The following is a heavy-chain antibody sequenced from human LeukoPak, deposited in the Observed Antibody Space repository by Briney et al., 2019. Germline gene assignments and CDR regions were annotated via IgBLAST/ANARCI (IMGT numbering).Heavy chain of an antibody. CDR3: ARDRSSGGSRWFDP. Sequence: GGSLRLSCAASGFTFSDYYMSWIRQAPGKGLEWVSYISSSSSYTNYADSVKGRFTISRDNAKNSPYLQMNSLRAEDTAVYYCARDRSSGGSRWFDPWGQGTLVTVSS. J-gene: IGHJ5*02. V-gene: IGHV3-11*06. D-gene: IGHD2-15*01. CDR1: GFTFSDYY. CDR2: ISSSSSYT.